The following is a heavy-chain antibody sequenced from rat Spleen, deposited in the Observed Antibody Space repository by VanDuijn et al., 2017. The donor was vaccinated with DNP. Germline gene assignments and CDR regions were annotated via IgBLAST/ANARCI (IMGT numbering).Heavy chain of an antibody. CDR1: GFTFSNYY. D-gene: IGHD1-11*01. Sequence: EVQLVESGGGLVQPGRSMKLSCAASGFTFSNYYMAWVRQAPTKGLEWVASISTGGTKTHYRDSVKGRFTISRDNAKNTQYLQMDSLRSEDTATYYCAKHGDDYGYWYFDFWGPGTMVTVSS. CDR2: ISTGGTKT. J-gene: IGHJ1*01. CDR3: AKHGDDYGYWYFDF. V-gene: IGHV5-25*01.